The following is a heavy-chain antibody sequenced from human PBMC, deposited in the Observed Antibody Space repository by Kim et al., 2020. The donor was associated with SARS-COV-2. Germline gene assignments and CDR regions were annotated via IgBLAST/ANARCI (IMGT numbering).Heavy chain of an antibody. Sequence: TKYAQKFQDRVTINRDTSASTDYMDLSSLRSEDTAMYYCARDGQHIPFDYWGQGTLVTVSS. D-gene: IGHD2-21*01. V-gene: IGHV1-3*01. J-gene: IGHJ4*02. CDR3: ARDGQHIPFDY. CDR2: T.